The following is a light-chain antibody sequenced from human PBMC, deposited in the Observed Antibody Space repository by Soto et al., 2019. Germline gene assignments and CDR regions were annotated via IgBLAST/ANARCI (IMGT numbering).Light chain of an antibody. Sequence: SALTQTASVSGSPGQSITISCTGASSDMWGNNYVSWYQHYPGKAPKLMICDVSNRPSGVSDRFSGSKSGNTASLTISGLQAEDEADYYCSAFTGTTYVFGTGTKVTVL. CDR1: SSDMWGNNY. J-gene: IGLJ1*01. CDR3: SAFTGTTYV. CDR2: DVS. V-gene: IGLV2-14*03.